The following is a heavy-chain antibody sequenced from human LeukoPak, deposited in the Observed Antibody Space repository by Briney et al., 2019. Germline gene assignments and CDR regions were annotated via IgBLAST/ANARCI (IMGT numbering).Heavy chain of an antibody. J-gene: IGHJ3*01. CDR3: AREGGGFRLEAWVAPTGHWGPFNAFDL. CDR1: GYTFTSYY. V-gene: IGHV1-46*01. Sequence: ASVKVSCKASGYTFTSYYMHWVRQAPGQGLEWMGIINPSGGSTSYAQKFQGRVTMTRDTSTSTVYMELSSLRSEDTAVYYCAREGGGFRLEAWVAPTGHWGPFNAFDLWGQGTLVTVSS. CDR2: INPSGGST. D-gene: IGHD6-13*01.